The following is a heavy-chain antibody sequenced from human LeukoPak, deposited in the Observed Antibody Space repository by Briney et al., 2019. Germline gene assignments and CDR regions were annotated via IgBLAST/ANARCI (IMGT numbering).Heavy chain of an antibody. J-gene: IGHJ6*02. V-gene: IGHV4-31*03. CDR3: AREAAPRDTIFGVVSYGMDV. Sequence: SQTLSLTCTVSGVSISSGGSYWSWVRQHPGKGLEWIGYIYYSGGTYFNPSLKSRVTISVDTSKIQFSLKLSSVTAADTAVYYCAREAAPRDTIFGVVSYGMDVWGQGTTVTVSS. CDR1: GVSISSGGSY. CDR2: IYYSGGT. D-gene: IGHD3-3*01.